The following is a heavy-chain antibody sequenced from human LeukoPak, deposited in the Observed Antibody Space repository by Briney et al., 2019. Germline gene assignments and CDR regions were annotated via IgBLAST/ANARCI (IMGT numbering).Heavy chain of an antibody. CDR2: IYPDDSQT. D-gene: IGHD6-13*01. CDR3: ARHEIGGDRSSGYMS. V-gene: IGHV5-51*01. J-gene: IGHJ1*01. CDR1: GYYFNNYW. Sequence: KSGESLKISCKGSGYYFNNYWITWVRQMPGKGLEWMGIIYPDDSQTRYSPSFQGQVTISADKSIRTAYLQWRSLKASDTAMYYCARHEIGGDRSSGYMSWGQGTLVTVSS.